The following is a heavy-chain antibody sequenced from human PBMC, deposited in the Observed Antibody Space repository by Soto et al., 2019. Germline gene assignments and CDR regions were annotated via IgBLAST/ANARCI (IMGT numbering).Heavy chain of an antibody. J-gene: IGHJ4*02. CDR1: GDSITSSSHY. V-gene: IGHV4-39*01. Sequence: SETLSLTCTVSGDSITSSSHYWGWIRQPPGKGLECIANIYYDGNTYYKQSIKSRVAISLDTSKNQYTLKLNSVTAADTVFYYCARSSIEPRVFMYPFDSWGQGTLVTVS. CDR2: IYYDGNT. D-gene: IGHD6-6*01. CDR3: ARSSIEPRVFMYPFDS.